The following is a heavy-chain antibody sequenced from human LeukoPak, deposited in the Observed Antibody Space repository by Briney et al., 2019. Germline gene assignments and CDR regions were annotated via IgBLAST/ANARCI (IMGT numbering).Heavy chain of an antibody. Sequence: SETLSLTCTVSGGSISSYDWSWIRQPAGKGLEWIGHIQTSGSTNYNPSLKSRVTMSVDTSKNQFSLKVSSVTAADTAVYYCAKVGFSEMEWLLYSDHWGQGTLVTVSS. CDR3: AKVGFSEMEWLLYSDH. J-gene: IGHJ4*02. V-gene: IGHV4-4*07. CDR1: GGSISSYD. CDR2: IQTSGST. D-gene: IGHD3-3*01.